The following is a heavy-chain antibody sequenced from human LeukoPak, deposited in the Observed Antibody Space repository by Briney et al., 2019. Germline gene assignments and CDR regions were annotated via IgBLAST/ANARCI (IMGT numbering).Heavy chain of an antibody. CDR3: ARNSSGCSFDR. CDR2: IYHSGSRFETGST. V-gene: IGHV4-38-2*02. J-gene: IGHJ4*02. D-gene: IGHD6-19*01. Sequence: SETLSLTCSVSGSSISSGHYWGWIRQSPGKGLEWIASIYHSGSRFETGSTHYSPSLKRRVIISVDTSKNQLSLMMTSVTAADTAVYYCARNSSGCSFDRWGQGTLVTVSS. CDR1: GSSISSGHY.